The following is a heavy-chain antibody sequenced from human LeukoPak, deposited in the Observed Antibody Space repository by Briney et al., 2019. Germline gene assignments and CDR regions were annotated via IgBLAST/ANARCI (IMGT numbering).Heavy chain of an antibody. CDR2: ISYDGSNK. J-gene: IGHJ4*02. CDR1: GFTFSSYA. D-gene: IGHD3-22*01. CDR3: AKGGDSSGYYFSDDY. V-gene: IGHV3-30-3*01. Sequence: GRSLRLSCAASGFTFSSYAMHWVRQAPGKGLEWVAVISYDGSNKYYADSVKGRFTISRDNSKNTLYLQMNSLRAEDTAVYYCAKGGDSSGYYFSDDYWGQGTLVTVSS.